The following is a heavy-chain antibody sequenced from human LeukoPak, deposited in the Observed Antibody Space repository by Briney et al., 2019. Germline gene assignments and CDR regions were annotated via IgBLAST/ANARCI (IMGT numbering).Heavy chain of an antibody. CDR2: IYHSGST. J-gene: IGHJ6*02. Sequence: SETLSLTCAVSGGSISRGGYSWSWLRHPPGTGLEWMGYIYHSGSTYYNPFLKSRVTISVGRSKNQFSLKLSSVTAADTAVYYCARSIAAAEDYYYGMDVWGQGTTVTVSS. CDR3: ARSIAAAEDYYYGMDV. V-gene: IGHV4-30-2*01. D-gene: IGHD6-13*01. CDR1: GGSISRGGYS.